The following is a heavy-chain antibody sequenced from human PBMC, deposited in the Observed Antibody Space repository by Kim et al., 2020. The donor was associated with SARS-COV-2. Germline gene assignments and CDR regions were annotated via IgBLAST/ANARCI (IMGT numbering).Heavy chain of an antibody. Sequence: GGSLRLSCAASGFTFSSYAMHWVRHAPGKGLEYVSAISSNGGSTYYANSVKGRFTISRDNSKNTLYLQMGSLRAEDMAVYYCAREDSSGYYYRHFDYWG. CDR2: ISSNGGST. CDR3: AREDSSGYYYRHFDY. CDR1: GFTFSSYA. V-gene: IGHV3-64*01. J-gene: IGHJ4*01. D-gene: IGHD3-22*01.